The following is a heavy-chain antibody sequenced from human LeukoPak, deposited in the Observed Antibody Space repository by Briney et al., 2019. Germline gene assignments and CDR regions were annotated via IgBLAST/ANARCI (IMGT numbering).Heavy chain of an antibody. CDR1: GFTFSSYS. Sequence: PGGSLRLSCAASGFTFSSYSMNWVRQAPGKGLEWVSSISSSSSYIYYADSVKGRFTISRDNAKNSLYLQMNSLRAEDTAVYYCARVPGRSSSSSYFDYWGQGTLVTVSS. CDR3: ARVPGRSSSSSYFDY. V-gene: IGHV3-21*01. D-gene: IGHD6-6*01. J-gene: IGHJ4*02. CDR2: ISSSSSYI.